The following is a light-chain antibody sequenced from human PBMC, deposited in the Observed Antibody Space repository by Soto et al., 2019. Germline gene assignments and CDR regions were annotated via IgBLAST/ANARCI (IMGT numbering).Light chain of an antibody. Sequence: QSALTQPASLSGSPGQSIAISYTGTSGDVGGYNYVSWYQQHPGKAPKLMIYDVSNRPSGVSNRFSGSKSGNTASLTISGLQTEDEADYYCSSYTSSSLVVFGGGTKLTVL. J-gene: IGLJ2*01. CDR3: SSYTSSSLVV. CDR2: DVS. CDR1: SGDVGGYNY. V-gene: IGLV2-14*01.